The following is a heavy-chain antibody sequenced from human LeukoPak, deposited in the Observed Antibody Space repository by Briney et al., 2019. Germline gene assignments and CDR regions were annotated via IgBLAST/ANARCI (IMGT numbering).Heavy chain of an antibody. CDR3: ARHPAIAAADTGFDP. CDR1: GYTFTGYY. V-gene: IGHV1-2*02. D-gene: IGHD6-13*01. J-gene: IGHJ5*02. Sequence: ASVKVSCKASGYTFTGYYMQWVRQAPGKGLEWMGWINPNSGGTNYAQKFQGRVTMTRDTSISTAYMELSRLRSDDTAVYYCARHPAIAAADTGFDPWGQGTLVTVSS. CDR2: INPNSGGT.